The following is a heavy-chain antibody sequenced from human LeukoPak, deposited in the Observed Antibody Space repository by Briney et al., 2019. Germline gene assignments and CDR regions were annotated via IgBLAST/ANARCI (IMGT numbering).Heavy chain of an antibody. J-gene: IGHJ5*02. CDR3: ARVEEAYCSSTSCYYWFDP. CDR1: GYSISSGYY. CDR2: IYHSGST. V-gene: IGHV4-38-2*02. Sequence: SETLSFTCTVSGYSISSGYYWGWIRQPPGKGLEWIGSIYHSGSTYYNPSLKSRVTISVDTSKNQFSLKLSSVTAADTAVYYCARVEEAYCSSTSCYYWFDPWGQGTLVTVSS. D-gene: IGHD2-2*01.